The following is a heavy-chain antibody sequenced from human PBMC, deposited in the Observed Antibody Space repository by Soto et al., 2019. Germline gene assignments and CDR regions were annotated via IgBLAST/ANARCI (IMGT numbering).Heavy chain of an antibody. V-gene: IGHV3-30*18. Sequence: QVQLVESGGDVVQPGGSLRLSCAVSGFTFSLYGMHWVRQAPGKGLEWVAFISYEGRNKYYADSVKGRFTISRDNSTNTLSLQMESLRPEDTAVYYCAKGRDSTLLRWQYFDNWGQGTQVTVSS. J-gene: IGHJ4*02. D-gene: IGHD4-4*01. CDR3: AKGRDSTLLRWQYFDN. CDR2: ISYEGRNK. CDR1: GFTFSLYG.